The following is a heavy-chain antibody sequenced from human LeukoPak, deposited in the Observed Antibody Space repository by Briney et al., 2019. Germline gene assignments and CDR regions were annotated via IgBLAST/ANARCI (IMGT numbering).Heavy chain of an antibody. CDR2: ISPSGGST. V-gene: IGHV1-46*01. J-gene: IGHJ4*02. CDR1: GYTFTSNY. CDR3: ARDRAVATIGGVDY. D-gene: IGHD5-12*01. Sequence: ASVKVSCKAFGYTFTSNYMHWVRQAPGQGPEWMGVISPSGGSTTYAQKFQGRVTLTRDMSTSTDYLELSSLRSEDTAVYYCARDRAVATIGGVDYWGQGTLVTVSS.